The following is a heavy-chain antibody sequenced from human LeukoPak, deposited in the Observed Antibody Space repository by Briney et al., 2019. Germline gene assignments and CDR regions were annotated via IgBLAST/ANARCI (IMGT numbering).Heavy chain of an antibody. CDR1: GYSITRGYF. Sequence: SETLSLTCTVSGYSITRGYFWGWIRQSPGKGLEWIASMFHSGSTYYNPSLKSRVTMSVDTSKNQFSLRLSSVTAADTAVYYCARYYSDIGAFDIWGQGTMVTVSS. J-gene: IGHJ3*02. CDR2: MFHSGST. V-gene: IGHV4-38-2*02. D-gene: IGHD4-17*01. CDR3: ARYYSDIGAFDI.